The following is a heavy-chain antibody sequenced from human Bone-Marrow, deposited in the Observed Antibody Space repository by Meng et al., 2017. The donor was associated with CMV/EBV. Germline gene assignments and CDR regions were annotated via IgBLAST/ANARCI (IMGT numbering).Heavy chain of an antibody. D-gene: IGHD2-8*01. V-gene: IGHV6-1*01. Sequence: GDSVSSISAAWNWIRQSPSRGLEWLGRKYYRSKWYYDYSASMRSRITVNPDTSKNQFSLQLTSVTPEDTAVYYCTRDGNGRNWFDPWGQGTLVTVSS. CDR2: KYYRSKWYY. CDR3: TRDGNGRNWFDP. CDR1: GDSVSSISAA. J-gene: IGHJ5*02.